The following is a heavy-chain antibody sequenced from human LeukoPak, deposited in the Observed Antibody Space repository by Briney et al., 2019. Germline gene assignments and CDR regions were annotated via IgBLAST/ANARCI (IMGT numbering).Heavy chain of an antibody. D-gene: IGHD3-9*01. CDR2: ISPIFGTA. J-gene: IGHJ6*04. V-gene: IGHV1-69*13. Sequence: ASVKVSCKASGGTFSSYAISWVRQAPGQGLEWMGGISPIFGTANYAQKFQGRVMITADESTSTAYMELSSLRSEDTAVYYCARAGGDDILTGYPYYYGMDVWGKGTTVTVSS. CDR3: ARAGGDDILTGYPYYYGMDV. CDR1: GGTFSSYA.